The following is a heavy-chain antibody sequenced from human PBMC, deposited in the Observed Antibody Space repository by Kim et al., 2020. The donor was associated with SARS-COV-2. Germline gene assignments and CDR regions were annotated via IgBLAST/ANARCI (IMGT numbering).Heavy chain of an antibody. Sequence: FQGRVTMTRDTSTSTVYMELSSLRSEDTAVYYCAREGAVAGTDYYYGMDVWGQGTTVTVSS. J-gene: IGHJ6*02. D-gene: IGHD6-19*01. CDR3: AREGAVAGTDYYYGMDV. V-gene: IGHV1-46*01.